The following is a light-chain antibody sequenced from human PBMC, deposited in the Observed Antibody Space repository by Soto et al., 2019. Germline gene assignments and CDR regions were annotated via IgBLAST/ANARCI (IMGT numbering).Light chain of an antibody. CDR1: SRDVGAYNY. CDR2: DVN. CDR3: CSYAGSYSSDYV. V-gene: IGLV2-11*01. Sequence: QSVLTQPRSVSGSPGQSVTISCTGTSRDVGAYNYVSWYQQHPGKTPKLMIYDVNKRPSGVPDRFSGSKSGNTAPLTISGLQAEDEADYYCCSYAGSYSSDYVFGTGTKVTVL. J-gene: IGLJ1*01.